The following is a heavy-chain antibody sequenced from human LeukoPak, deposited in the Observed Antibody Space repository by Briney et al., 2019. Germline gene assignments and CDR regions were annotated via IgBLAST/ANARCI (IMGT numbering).Heavy chain of an antibody. V-gene: IGHV4-59*12. Sequence: PSETLSLTCTVSGGSISSYYWSWIRQPPGKGLEWIGYIYYSGSTNYNPSLKSRVTISVDTSKNQFSLKLSSVTAADTAVYYCARDMRYYYDSSGYYAASGWFDPWGQGTLVTVSS. CDR1: GGSISSYY. CDR3: ARDMRYYYDSSGYYAASGWFDP. D-gene: IGHD3-22*01. CDR2: IYYSGST. J-gene: IGHJ5*02.